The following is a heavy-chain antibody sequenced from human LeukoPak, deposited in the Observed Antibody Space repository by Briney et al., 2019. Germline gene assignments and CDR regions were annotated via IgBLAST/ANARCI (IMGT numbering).Heavy chain of an antibody. CDR3: ASGLRGAY. J-gene: IGHJ4*02. CDR2: IGPDGSEK. V-gene: IGHV3-7*01. CDR1: GFTFGYYW. Sequence: GGSLRLSCAASGFTFGYYWMSWVRQAPGTGLEWVANIGPDGSEKYYVDSVKGRFTISRDNAKSSLFLQMNSLRDEDTAVYYCASGLRGAYWGQGTLVTVSS. D-gene: IGHD1-26*01.